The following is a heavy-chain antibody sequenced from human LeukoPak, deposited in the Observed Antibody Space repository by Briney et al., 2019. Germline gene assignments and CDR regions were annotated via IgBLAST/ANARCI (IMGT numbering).Heavy chain of an antibody. J-gene: IGHJ4*02. CDR3: ARGLTYYYDSSGYRLFDY. CDR2: INRNGRT. CDR1: GGSFSDYY. V-gene: IGHV4-34*01. Sequence: SETLSLTCAVDGGSFSDYYWTWFRQPPGKALEWIGEINRNGRTNYNPSLKSRVTISLDTPKRQFSLKLGSVTAADTAVYYCARGLTYYYDSSGYRLFDYWGQGTLVTVSS. D-gene: IGHD3-22*01.